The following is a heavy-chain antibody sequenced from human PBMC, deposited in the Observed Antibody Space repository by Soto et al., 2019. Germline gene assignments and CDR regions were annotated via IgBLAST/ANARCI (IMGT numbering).Heavy chain of an antibody. J-gene: IGHJ3*02. V-gene: IGHV5-51*01. CDR3: VTAYVDEFENSNHFRDALDI. Sequence: PGESLKISCKGSGYSFTSYWIGWVRQMPGKGLEWMAIMYPDDSDIRYSPSFEAHVTISADKSTSTAFLQWSSLKASDTAMYYCVTAYVDEFENSNHFRDALDIWGQWTLATVS. CDR2: MYPDDSDI. D-gene: IGHD2-21*01. CDR1: GYSFTSYW.